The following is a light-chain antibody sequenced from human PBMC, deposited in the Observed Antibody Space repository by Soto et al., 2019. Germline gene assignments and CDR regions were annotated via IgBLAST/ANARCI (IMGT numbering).Light chain of an antibody. CDR3: QQYGSSPLT. Sequence: EMGLTQSQGTLSLSPGERATLSCRASQSVSSYLAWYQQKPGQAPRLLIYGASSRATGIPDRFSGSGSGTDFTLTISRLEPEDFAVYYCQQYGSSPLTFGGGTKVDIK. CDR2: GAS. V-gene: IGKV3-20*01. CDR1: QSVSSY. J-gene: IGKJ4*01.